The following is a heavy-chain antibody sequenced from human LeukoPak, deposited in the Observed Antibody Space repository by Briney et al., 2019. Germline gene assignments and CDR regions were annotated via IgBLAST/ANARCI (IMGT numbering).Heavy chain of an antibody. CDR2: MNPNSGNT. V-gene: IGHV1-8*01. CDR1: GYTFTSYD. CDR3: ARVVRGTSPFDAFDI. D-gene: IGHD3-10*01. J-gene: IGHJ3*02. Sequence: RASVKVSCKASGYTFTSYDINWVRQATGQGLEWMGWMNPNSGNTGYAQKFQGRVTMTRNTSISTVYMELSSLRSEGTAVYYCARVVRGTSPFDAFDIWGQGTMVTVSS.